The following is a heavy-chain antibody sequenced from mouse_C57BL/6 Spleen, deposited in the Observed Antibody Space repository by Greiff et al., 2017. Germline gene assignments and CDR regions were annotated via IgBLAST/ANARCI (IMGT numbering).Heavy chain of an antibody. CDR1: GYAFSSYW. J-gene: IGHJ2*01. D-gene: IGHD1-1*01. Sequence: VQLQPSGAELVQPGASVKISCTASGYAFSSYWMNWVKQRPGKGLAWIGQIYPGDGDNTYTGTFKGKSTRTADKSSSTAYMQRSSRTSEDSAVYFCAIPGHYYGSSEDYWGQGTTLTVSS. CDR2: IYPGDGDN. CDR3: AIPGHYYGSSEDY. V-gene: IGHV1-80*01.